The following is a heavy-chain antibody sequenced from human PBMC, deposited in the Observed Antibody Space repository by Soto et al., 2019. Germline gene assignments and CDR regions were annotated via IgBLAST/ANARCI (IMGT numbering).Heavy chain of an antibody. CDR2: IYPGDSDT. Sequence: AESLKISCKGSGYSFTSYWIGWVRQMPGKGLEWMGIIYPGDSDTRYSPSFQGQVAISADKSISTAYLQWSSPKASDTAMYYCARLGDYGESDGCDGMDVWGQGTTVSVSS. V-gene: IGHV5-51*01. CDR3: ARLGDYGESDGCDGMDV. D-gene: IGHD4-17*01. J-gene: IGHJ6*02. CDR1: GYSFTSYW.